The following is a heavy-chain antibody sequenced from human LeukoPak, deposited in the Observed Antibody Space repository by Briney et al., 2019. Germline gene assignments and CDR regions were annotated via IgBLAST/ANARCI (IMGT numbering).Heavy chain of an antibody. CDR1: GYSFTTYW. J-gene: IGHJ4*02. Sequence: GESLKISCQASGYSFTTYWIAWVRQLPGKGLEWMGRVYPGDSDITYSPSFQGQVTISADKSINTAYLQWSSLKASDTAIYFCARHVRAITVPDYWGQGTLVTVSS. CDR2: VYPGDSDI. V-gene: IGHV5-51*01. CDR3: ARHVRAITVPDY. D-gene: IGHD4-17*01.